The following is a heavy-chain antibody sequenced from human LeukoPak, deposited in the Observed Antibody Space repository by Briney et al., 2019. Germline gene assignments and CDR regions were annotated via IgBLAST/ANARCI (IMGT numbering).Heavy chain of an antibody. CDR3: ASDSSGFY. V-gene: IGHV3-21*01. D-gene: IGHD3-22*01. CDR1: GFTFSNYA. Sequence: GGSLRLSCAASGFTFSNYAMSWVRQAPGKGLEWVSSISSSSIYIYYADSVKGRFTISRDNPKNSLYLQMNSLRAEDTAVYYCASDSSGFYWGQGTLVTVSS. CDR2: ISSSSIYI. J-gene: IGHJ4*02.